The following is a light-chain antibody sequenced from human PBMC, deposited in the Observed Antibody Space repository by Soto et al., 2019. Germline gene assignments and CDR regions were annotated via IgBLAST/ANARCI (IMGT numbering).Light chain of an antibody. CDR3: QQRINWPLT. CDR2: DAS. J-gene: IGKJ4*01. CDR1: QSVSSY. Sequence: EIVLTQSPENLSVSPGEGATLSCRASQSVSSYLAWYQQKPGQAPRLLIYDASNRATGIPARFSGSGSGTDFTLTISSLEPEDFAVYYCQQRINWPLTFGGGTKVDIK. V-gene: IGKV3-11*01.